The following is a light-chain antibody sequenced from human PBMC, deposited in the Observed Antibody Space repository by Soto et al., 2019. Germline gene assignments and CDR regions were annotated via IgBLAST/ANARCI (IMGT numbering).Light chain of an antibody. J-gene: IGKJ1*01. CDR2: GAS. CDR1: QSVSRK. CDR3: QQYDKWPRT. Sequence: EVLMTQSPATLSVSPGERATLSCRASQSVSRKLDWYQQTRGQAPRLLIYGASTRATGVPARFSGSGSGTEFPLTIRDLQSEDFAVYHCQQYDKWPRTFGQGTKVEI. V-gene: IGKV3-15*01.